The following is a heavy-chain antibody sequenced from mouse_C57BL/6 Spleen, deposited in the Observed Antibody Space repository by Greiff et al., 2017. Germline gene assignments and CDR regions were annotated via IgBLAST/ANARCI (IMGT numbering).Heavy chain of an antibody. J-gene: IGHJ4*01. CDR3: ARGRMDY. V-gene: IGHV5-4*01. CDR1: GFTFSSYA. CDR2: ISDGGSYT. Sequence: EVQLVESGGGLVKPGGSLKLSCAASGFTFSSYAMSWVRQTPEKRLAWVATISDGGSYTYYPDNVKGRFTISRDNAKNNLYLQMSHLKSEDTAMYYCARGRMDYWGQGTSVTVSS.